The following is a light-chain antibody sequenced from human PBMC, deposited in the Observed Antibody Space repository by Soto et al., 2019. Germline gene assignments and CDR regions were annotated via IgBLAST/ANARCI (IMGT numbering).Light chain of an antibody. CDR2: DAS. V-gene: IGKV3-11*01. CDR3: QQRSNSIT. J-gene: IGKJ5*01. CDR1: QSVSTY. Sequence: ELVLKQSPVTPALISGVRTNHSFRANQSVSTYVDWYQQKPGQAPSLLIYDASNMDSGVPARFSGSGSGTDFTLTISSLEREDFAVYYCQQRSNSITFGQGTRLEIK.